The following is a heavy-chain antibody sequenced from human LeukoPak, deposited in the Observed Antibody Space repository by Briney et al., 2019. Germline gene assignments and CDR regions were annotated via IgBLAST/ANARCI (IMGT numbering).Heavy chain of an antibody. D-gene: IGHD3-22*01. CDR1: GYTFTSYG. V-gene: IGHV1-18*01. CDR3: ARSGDYYDSSGYYGAFDY. CDR2: ISAYNGNT. J-gene: IGHJ4*02. Sequence: GASVTVSCKASGYTFTSYGISWVRQAPGQGLEWMGWISAYNGNTNYAQKLQGRVTMTTDTSTSTAYMELRSLRSDDTAVYYCARSGDYYDSSGYYGAFDYWGQGTLVTVSS.